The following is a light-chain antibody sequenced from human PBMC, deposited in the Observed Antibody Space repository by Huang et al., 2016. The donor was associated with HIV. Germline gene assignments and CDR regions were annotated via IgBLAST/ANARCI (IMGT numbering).Light chain of an antibody. CDR1: QSLLYSLSKKNY. V-gene: IGKV4-1*01. Sequence: DIVMTQSPESLAVSPGERATINCKSSQSLLYSLSKKNYLAWFQKKPGRPPKLLIYWATTRESGVPDRFSGSGSGTDFTLTINNLQAEDVAVYFCLQYYSVPQTFGHGTKVEIK. CDR3: LQYYSVPQT. J-gene: IGKJ1*01. CDR2: WAT.